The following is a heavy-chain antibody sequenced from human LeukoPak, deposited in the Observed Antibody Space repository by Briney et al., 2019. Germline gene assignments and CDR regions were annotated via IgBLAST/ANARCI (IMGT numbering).Heavy chain of an antibody. CDR3: ARNFGGNYETENRFDP. Sequence: SETLSLTCTVSGVSIRSHYWSWIRQVPGKGLEWIGYIYYRGSSNYNPSLMRRVTISVDTSKNQFSLKLRSVTAADTAVYYCARNFGGNYETENRFDPWGQGTLVTVSS. V-gene: IGHV4-59*08. CDR1: GVSIRSHY. D-gene: IGHD4-23*01. CDR2: IYYRGSS. J-gene: IGHJ5*02.